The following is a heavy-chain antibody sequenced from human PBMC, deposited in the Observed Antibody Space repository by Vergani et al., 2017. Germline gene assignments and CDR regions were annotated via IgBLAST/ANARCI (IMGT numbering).Heavy chain of an antibody. CDR3: AKVITGTAYNWFDP. CDR2: IYYSGST. J-gene: IGHJ5*02. D-gene: IGHD1-20*01. V-gene: IGHV4-59*01. CDR1: GRSISSYY. Sequence: QVQLQESGPGLVKPSETLSLTCTVSGRSISSYYWSWIRQPPGKGLEWIGYIYYSGSTNYNPSLKSRVTISVDTSKNQFSLKLSSVTAADTAVYYCAKVITGTAYNWFDPWGQGTLVTVSS.